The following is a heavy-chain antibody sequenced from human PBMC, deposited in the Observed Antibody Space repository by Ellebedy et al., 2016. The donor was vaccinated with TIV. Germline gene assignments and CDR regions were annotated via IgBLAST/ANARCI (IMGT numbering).Heavy chain of an antibody. CDR2: FDPEDGET. CDR1: GYTLTELS. D-gene: IGHD1-26*01. V-gene: IGHV1-24*01. J-gene: IGHJ3*02. Sequence: AASVKVSCKVSGYTLTELSMHWVRQAPGKGLEWMGGFDPEDGETIYAQKFQGRVTMTEDTSTDTAYMELSSLRSEDTAVYYCARSRRLQVGAPPTGAIDAFDIWGQGTMVTVSS. CDR3: ARSRRLQVGAPPTGAIDAFDI.